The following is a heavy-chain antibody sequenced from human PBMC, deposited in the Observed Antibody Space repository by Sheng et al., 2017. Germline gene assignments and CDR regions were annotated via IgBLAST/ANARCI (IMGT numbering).Heavy chain of an antibody. CDR1: GGSISSNSYY. D-gene: IGHD6-6*01. CDR2: INYSGST. Sequence: QLQLQGSGPGLVKPSETLSLTCTVSGGSISSNSYYWGWIRQPPGKGLEWIGSINYSGSTYYNPSLKSRVTISVDTSDNQFSLRLSSVTAADTAVYYCARGYSSSSFLLSPRFDYWGQGTLVTVSS. CDR3: ARGYSSSSFLLSPRFDY. J-gene: IGHJ4*02. V-gene: IGHV4-39*01.